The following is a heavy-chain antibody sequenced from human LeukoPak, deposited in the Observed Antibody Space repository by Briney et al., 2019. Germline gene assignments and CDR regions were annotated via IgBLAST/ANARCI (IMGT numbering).Heavy chain of an antibody. CDR2: ISYDGSNK. J-gene: IGHJ5*02. CDR3: ARVRFDP. CDR1: GLTFSSYA. Sequence: GGSPRLSCAASGLTFSSYAMHWVRQAPGKGLEWVAVISYDGSNKYYADSVRGRFTISRDNSKNTLYLQMNSLRAEDTAVYYCARVRFDPWGQGTLVTVSS. V-gene: IGHV3-30*01.